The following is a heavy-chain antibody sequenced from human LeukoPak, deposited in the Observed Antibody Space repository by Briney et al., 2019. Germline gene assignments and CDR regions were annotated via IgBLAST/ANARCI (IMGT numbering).Heavy chain of an antibody. CDR3: ARISGSYFRGAFDI. V-gene: IGHV4-39*07. D-gene: IGHD1-26*01. CDR1: GGSISSSSYY. J-gene: IGHJ3*02. Sequence: PSETLSLTCTVSGGSISSSSYYWGWIRQPPGKGLEWIGSIYYSGSTYYNPSLKSRVTISVDTSKNQFSLKLSSVTAADTAVYYCARISGSYFRGAFDIWGQGTMVTVSS. CDR2: IYYSGST.